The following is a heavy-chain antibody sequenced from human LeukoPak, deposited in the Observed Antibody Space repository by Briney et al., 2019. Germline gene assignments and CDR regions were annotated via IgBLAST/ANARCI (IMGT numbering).Heavy chain of an antibody. Sequence: GSSVTVSCTASGGTFSSYAISWVRQAPGQGLEWMGGIIPIFGTANYARKFQGRVTITADESTSTAYMELSSLRSEDTAVYYCARDSSGSYEFDYWGQGTLVTVSS. V-gene: IGHV1-69*01. CDR1: GGTFSSYA. D-gene: IGHD3-10*01. CDR2: IIPIFGTA. J-gene: IGHJ4*02. CDR3: ARDSSGSYEFDY.